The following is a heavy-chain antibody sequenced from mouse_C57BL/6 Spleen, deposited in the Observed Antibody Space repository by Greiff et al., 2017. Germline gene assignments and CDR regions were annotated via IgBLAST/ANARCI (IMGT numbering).Heavy chain of an antibody. CDR1: GFSLTSYG. CDR3: AKMGGTRAMDY. D-gene: IGHD4-1*01. V-gene: IGHV2-9*01. CDR2: IWGGGGT. J-gene: IGHJ4*01. Sequence: VKVVESGPGLVAPSQSLSITCTVSGFSLTSYGVDWVRQPPGKGLEWLGVIWGGGGTNYKSDLMSRLSISKDNSKSQVFSKMNSLQTDATAMYYCAKMGGTRAMDYWGQGTSVTVSS.